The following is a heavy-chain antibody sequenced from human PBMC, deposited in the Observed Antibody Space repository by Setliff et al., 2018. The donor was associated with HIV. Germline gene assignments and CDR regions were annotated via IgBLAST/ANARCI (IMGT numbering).Heavy chain of an antibody. CDR1: GGSISSYY. CDR2: IYYSGST. D-gene: IGHD5-18*01. Sequence: PSETLSLTCTVSGGSISSYYWSWIRQPPGKGLEWIGYIYYSGSTNYNPSLKSRVTISVDMSKNQFSLKLTSVTPADTAVYYCASGEYSYGYRFDYWGQGTLVTVSS. CDR3: ASGEYSYGYRFDY. V-gene: IGHV4-59*01. J-gene: IGHJ4*02.